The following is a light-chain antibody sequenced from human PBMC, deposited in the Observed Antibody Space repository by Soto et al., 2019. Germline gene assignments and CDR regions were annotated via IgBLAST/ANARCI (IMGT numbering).Light chain of an antibody. CDR3: SSYTSGSTPVV. CDR2: DVS. Sequence: QSVLTQPASVSGSPGQSITISCTGTSSDIGDYKYVSWYQQYPGKAPKLIIYDVSYRPSGASNRFSGSKSGNTASLTISGLQAEDEAEYYCSSYTSGSTPVVFGGGTKLTVL. J-gene: IGLJ2*01. CDR1: SSDIGDYKY. V-gene: IGLV2-14*01.